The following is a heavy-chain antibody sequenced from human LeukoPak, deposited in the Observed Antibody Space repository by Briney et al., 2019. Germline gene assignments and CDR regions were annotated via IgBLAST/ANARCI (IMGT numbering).Heavy chain of an antibody. CDR3: AKDPVGYGDYAYYFDT. Sequence: ASVKVSCKASGFTLRSYGISWVRQAPGQGPEWMGWVGGYNGKTSYSEKFQGRVSMTTDSSTSTTYMELRSLRSDDTAVYYCAKDPVGYGDYAYYFDTWGQGTLVTVSS. D-gene: IGHD4-17*01. CDR2: VGGYNGKT. J-gene: IGHJ4*02. V-gene: IGHV1-18*01. CDR1: GFTLRSYG.